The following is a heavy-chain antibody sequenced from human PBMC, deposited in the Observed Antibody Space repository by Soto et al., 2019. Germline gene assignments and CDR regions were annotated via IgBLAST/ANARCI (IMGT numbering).Heavy chain of an antibody. D-gene: IGHD3-22*01. Sequence: PGGSLRLSCAASGFTFSSYAMSWVRQAPGKGLEWVSVIYSGGSTYYADSVKGRFTISRDNSKNTLYLQMNSLRAEDTAVYYCGRDLRPDYDSSGYYVYYYGMDVWGQGTTVTVSS. CDR2: IYSGGST. V-gene: IGHV3-53*01. CDR1: GFTFSSYA. J-gene: IGHJ6*02. CDR3: GRDLRPDYDSSGYYVYYYGMDV.